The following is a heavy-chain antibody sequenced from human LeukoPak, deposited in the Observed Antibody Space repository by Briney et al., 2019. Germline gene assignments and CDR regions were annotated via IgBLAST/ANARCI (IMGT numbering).Heavy chain of an antibody. CDR2: ISSSSSYI. V-gene: IGHV3-21*01. Sequence: PGGSLSLSCAASGFTFSSYSMNWVRQAPGKGLEWVSSISSSSSYIYYADSVKGRFTISRDNAKNSLYLQMNSLRAEDTAVYYCARAVYCGGDCYPPHLDCWGEGTLVSVSS. D-gene: IGHD2-21*02. J-gene: IGHJ4*02. CDR3: ARAVYCGGDCYPPHLDC. CDR1: GFTFSSYS.